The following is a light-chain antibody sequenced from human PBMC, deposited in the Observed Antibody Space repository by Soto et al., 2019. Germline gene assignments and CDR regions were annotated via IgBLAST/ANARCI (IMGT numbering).Light chain of an antibody. CDR2: LGS. V-gene: IGKV2-28*01. CDR3: MQALQTPLT. Sequence: DIVMTQSPLSLPVTPGEPASISCRSSPSLLHSNGNNYLVWYMQKPGQSPQLLIYLGSSRASGVPDRFSGSGSGTDFTLKISRVEAEDVGVYYCMQALQTPLTFGGGTKVEIK. J-gene: IGKJ4*01. CDR1: PSLLHSNGNNY.